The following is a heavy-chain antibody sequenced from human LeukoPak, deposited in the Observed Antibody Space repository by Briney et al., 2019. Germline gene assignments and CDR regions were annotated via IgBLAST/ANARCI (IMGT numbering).Heavy chain of an antibody. CDR2: IYYSGTT. J-gene: IGHJ4*02. CDR3: ARSSGAYRSFDY. CDR1: GGSISTYY. V-gene: IGHV4-59*01. Sequence: SETLSLTCTVSGGSISTYYWSWIRQPPGKGLEWIGYIYYSGTTDYNPSLKSRVTISVDTSNNQFSPKVSSMTAADTAVYYCARSSGAYRSFDYWGQGTLVPVSS. D-gene: IGHD1-26*01.